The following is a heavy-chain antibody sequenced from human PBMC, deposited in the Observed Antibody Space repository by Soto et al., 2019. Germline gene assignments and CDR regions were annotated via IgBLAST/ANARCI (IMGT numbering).Heavy chain of an antibody. CDR3: ARGPSRNYARYYYYYGMDV. J-gene: IGHJ6*02. Sequence: SETRSLTCTVSGGSSSSSSYYWGWIRQPPGKGLEWIGSIYYSGSTYDNPSLKSRVTISVDTSKNQFSLKLSSVTAADTAVYYRARGPSRNYARYYYYYGMDVWCQGTTVTVSS. CDR1: GGSSSSSSYY. D-gene: IGHD1-7*01. V-gene: IGHV4-39*01. CDR2: IYYSGST.